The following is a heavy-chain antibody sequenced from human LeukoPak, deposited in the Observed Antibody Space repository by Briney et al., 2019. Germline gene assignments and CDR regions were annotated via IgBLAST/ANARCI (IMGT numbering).Heavy chain of an antibody. CDR3: ARDPWVYYDSSGYPGFDY. Sequence: GGSLRLSCAASGFTFSSYAMHWVRQAPGKGLEWVAVISYDGSNKYYADAVKGRFTISRDNSKSTLYLQINSLRAEDTAVYYCARDPWVYYDSSGYPGFDYWGQGTLVTVSS. J-gene: IGHJ4*02. CDR1: GFTFSSYA. CDR2: ISYDGSNK. D-gene: IGHD3-22*01. V-gene: IGHV3-30*04.